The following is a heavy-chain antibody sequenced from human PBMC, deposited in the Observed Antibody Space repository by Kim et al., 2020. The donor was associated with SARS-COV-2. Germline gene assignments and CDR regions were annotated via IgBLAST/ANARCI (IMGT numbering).Heavy chain of an antibody. CDR2: ISSSSSYI. J-gene: IGHJ4*02. CDR1: GFTFSSYS. CDR3: ARDPDYYDSSGYYYGGFDY. V-gene: IGHV3-21*01. D-gene: IGHD3-22*01. Sequence: GGSLRLSCAASGFTFSSYSMNWVRQAPGKGLEWVSSISSSSSYIYYADSGKGRFTISRDNAKNSLYLQMNSLRAEDTAVYYCARDPDYYDSSGYYYGGFDYWGQGTLVTVAS.